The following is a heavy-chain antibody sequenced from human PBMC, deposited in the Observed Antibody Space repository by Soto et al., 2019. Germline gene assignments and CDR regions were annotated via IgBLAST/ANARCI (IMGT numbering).Heavy chain of an antibody. CDR2: LSNSGGDR. D-gene: IGHD6-19*01. CDR3: AKDAERTDGWYYFDH. Sequence: PGGSLRLSCGASGGSFSSYSMGWVRQSPGKGLEWVSVLSNSGGDRYYADSVKGRFTSYRDKSENPLYLQMSSLRAGDTAIYYCAKDAERTDGWYYFDHWGQGALVTVSS. V-gene: IGHV3-23*01. CDR1: GGSFSSYS. J-gene: IGHJ4*02.